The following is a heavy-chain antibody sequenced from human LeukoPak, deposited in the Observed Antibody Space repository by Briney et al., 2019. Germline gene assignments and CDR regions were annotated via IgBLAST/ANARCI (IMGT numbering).Heavy chain of an antibody. Sequence: PGGSLRLSCAASGFTFSSYGVHWVRQAPGKGLEWVAVISYDGSNKYYADSVKGRFTISRDNSKNTLYLQMNSLRAEDTAVYYCAKGRGCSGGSCPNWFDPWGQGTLVTVSS. CDR1: GFTFSSYG. V-gene: IGHV3-30*18. CDR2: ISYDGSNK. D-gene: IGHD2-15*01. J-gene: IGHJ5*02. CDR3: AKGRGCSGGSCPNWFDP.